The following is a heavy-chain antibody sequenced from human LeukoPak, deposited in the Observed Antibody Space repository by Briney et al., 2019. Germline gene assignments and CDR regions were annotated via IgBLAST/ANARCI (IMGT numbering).Heavy chain of an antibody. J-gene: IGHJ6*03. V-gene: IGHV1-2*02. CDR1: GYTFTGYY. CDR2: INPNSGGT. CDR3: AREYSGYDGRYYYYYMDV. D-gene: IGHD5-12*01. Sequence: ASVKVSCKASGYTFTGYYMHWVRQAPGQGLEWMGWINPNSGGTNYAQKFQGRVTMSRDTSISTAYMELSSLRSEDTAVYYCAREYSGYDGRYYYYYMDVWGKGTTVTVSS.